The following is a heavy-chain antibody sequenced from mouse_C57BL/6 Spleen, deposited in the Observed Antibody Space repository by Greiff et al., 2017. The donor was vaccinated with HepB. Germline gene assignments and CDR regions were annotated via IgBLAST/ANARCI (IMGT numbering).Heavy chain of an antibody. V-gene: IGHV1-39*01. CDR1: GYSFTDYN. D-gene: IGHD1-1*01. Sequence: EVQLQESGPELVKPGASVKISCKASGYSFTDYNMNWVKQSNGKSLEWIGVINPNYGTTSYNQKFKGKATLTVDQSSSTAYMQLNSLTSEDSAVYYCARGSYYYGSRGGYFDVWGTGTTVTVSS. J-gene: IGHJ1*03. CDR2: INPNYGTT. CDR3: ARGSYYYGSRGGYFDV.